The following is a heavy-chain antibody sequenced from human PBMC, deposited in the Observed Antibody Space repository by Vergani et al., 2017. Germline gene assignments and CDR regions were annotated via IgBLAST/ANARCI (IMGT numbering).Heavy chain of an antibody. J-gene: IGHJ6*03. V-gene: IGHV1-3*01. CDR2: INGGNGNT. Sequence: QVQLVQSGAEVKKPGASVRVSCKASGYIFTSYAMHWVRQAPGQRLEWMGWINGGNGNTKYSQKFQGRVTITRDTSASTAYMELSSLRSEDTAVYYCAKRSLGYYYMDVWGRGTTVTVSS. CDR1: GYIFTSYA. CDR3: AKRSLGYYYMDV.